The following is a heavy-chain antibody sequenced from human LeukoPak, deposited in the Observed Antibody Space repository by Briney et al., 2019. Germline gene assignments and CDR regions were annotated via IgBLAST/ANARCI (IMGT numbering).Heavy chain of an antibody. CDR1: GFTFSSYD. J-gene: IGHJ4*02. Sequence: GGSLRLSCAASGFTFSSYDMHWVRQATGKGLEWVSAIGTAGDTYYPGSVKGRFTIPRENAKNSLYLQMNSLRAGDTAVYYCARGVVSGRGRTHFDYWGQGTLVTVSS. D-gene: IGHD3-16*01. V-gene: IGHV3-13*01. CDR2: IGTAGDT. CDR3: ARGVVSGRGRTHFDY.